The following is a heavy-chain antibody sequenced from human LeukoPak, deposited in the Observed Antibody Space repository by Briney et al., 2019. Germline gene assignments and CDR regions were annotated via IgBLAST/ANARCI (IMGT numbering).Heavy chain of an antibody. Sequence: GGSLRLSCAASGFTFSSYSMNWVRQAPGKGLEWVSSISSSSSYIYYADSVKGRFTISRDNAKNSLYLQMNSLRAEDTAVYYCARPAADCGGDCYWAFDYWGQGTLVTASS. CDR2: ISSSSSYI. J-gene: IGHJ4*02. V-gene: IGHV3-21*01. CDR3: ARPAADCGGDCYWAFDY. D-gene: IGHD2-21*01. CDR1: GFTFSSYS.